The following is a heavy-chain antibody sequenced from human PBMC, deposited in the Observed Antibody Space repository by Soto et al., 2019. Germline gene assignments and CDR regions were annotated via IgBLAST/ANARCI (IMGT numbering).Heavy chain of an antibody. J-gene: IGHJ5*02. CDR1: GYTFTSYG. Sequence: GASVKVSCKASGYTFTSYGISWVRQAPEQGLEWMGWISAYNGNTNYAQKLQGRVTMTTDTSTSTAYMELRSLRSDDTAVYYCARDWSITGTTSWFDPWGQGTLVTVSS. V-gene: IGHV1-18*04. D-gene: IGHD1-7*01. CDR2: ISAYNGNT. CDR3: ARDWSITGTTSWFDP.